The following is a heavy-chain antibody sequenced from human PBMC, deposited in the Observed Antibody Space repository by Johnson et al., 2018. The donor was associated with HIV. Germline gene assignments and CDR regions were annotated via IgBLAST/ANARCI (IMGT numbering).Heavy chain of an antibody. Sequence: VQLVESGGGLVQPGGSLRLSCAASGFTFSSYWMSWVRQAPGNGLEWVANIKQDGSEKYYVDSVKGRFTISRDNAKNSLYLQMNSLRAGDTALYYCAKGATSGAHDAFDIWGQGTMVTVSS. D-gene: IGHD2-15*01. CDR2: IKQDGSEK. J-gene: IGHJ3*02. CDR3: AKGATSGAHDAFDI. CDR1: GFTFSSYW. V-gene: IGHV3-7*03.